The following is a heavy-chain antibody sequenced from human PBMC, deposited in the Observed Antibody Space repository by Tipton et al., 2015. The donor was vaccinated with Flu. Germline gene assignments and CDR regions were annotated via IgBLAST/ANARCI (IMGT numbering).Heavy chain of an antibody. D-gene: IGHD6-19*01. V-gene: IGHV3-7*01. Sequence: SLRLSCTASGFTFSASWMSWVRQAPVKGLEWVATMKQDGSEKYYVDSVRGRFTISRDNAKRSVYLQMNSLRVEDTAVYYCVRTLGGAGAYWGPGTLVTVSS. J-gene: IGHJ4*02. CDR3: VRTLGGAGAY. CDR1: GFTFSASW. CDR2: MKQDGSEK.